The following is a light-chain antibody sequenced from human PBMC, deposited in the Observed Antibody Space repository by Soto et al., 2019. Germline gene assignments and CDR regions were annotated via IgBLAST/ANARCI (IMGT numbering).Light chain of an antibody. CDR2: ATS. Sequence: QSVLTQPPSVSGAPGQRVTISCTGSSSNIGAGYDVHWYQQFPGTAPQLLISATSNRPSGVPDRFSGSKSGTSASLAITGLQAEDEADYYCQSYDSSLSGSVFGGGTKVTVL. J-gene: IGLJ2*01. CDR1: SSNIGAGYD. CDR3: QSYDSSLSGSV. V-gene: IGLV1-40*01.